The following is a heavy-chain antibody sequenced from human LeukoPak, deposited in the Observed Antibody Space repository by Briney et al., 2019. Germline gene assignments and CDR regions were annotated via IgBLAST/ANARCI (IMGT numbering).Heavy chain of an antibody. D-gene: IGHD6-13*01. CDR2: IIPIFGTA. Sequence: GASVKVSCKASGGTFSSYAISWVRQAPGQGLEWMGGIIPIFGTANYAQKFQGRVTITADESTSTAYMELSSLRSEDTAVYYCARSSSWKPKNFDYWGQGTLVTVSS. CDR1: GGTFSSYA. CDR3: ARSSSWKPKNFDY. J-gene: IGHJ4*02. V-gene: IGHV1-69*13.